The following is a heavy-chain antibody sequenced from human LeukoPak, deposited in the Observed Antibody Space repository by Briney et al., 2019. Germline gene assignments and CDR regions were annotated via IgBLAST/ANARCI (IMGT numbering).Heavy chain of an antibody. CDR3: AKDGVLLWFGELLYYFDY. J-gene: IGHJ4*02. D-gene: IGHD3-10*01. V-gene: IGHV3-23*01. CDR1: GFTFSSLG. CDR2: ITNSGAGT. Sequence: PGGSLRLSCAASGFTFSSLGMSWVRQAPGKGLEWVSSITNSGAGTYYADSVRGRFTISRDNSKNTLYLQMNSLRAEDTAVYYCAKDGVLLWFGELLYYFDYWGQGTLVTVSS.